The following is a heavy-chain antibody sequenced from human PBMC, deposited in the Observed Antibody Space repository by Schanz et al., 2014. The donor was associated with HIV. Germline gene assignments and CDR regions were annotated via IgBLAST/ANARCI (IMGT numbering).Heavy chain of an antibody. CDR2: ISGSGGST. CDR1: GVTFSTYA. V-gene: IGHV3-23*01. CDR3: AKVGSWSEYFQH. D-gene: IGHD2-15*01. J-gene: IGHJ1*01. Sequence: EVQLLESGGGLVQPGGSLRLSCVDSGVTFSTYAMSWVRQSPGKGLEWVSSISGSGGSTYYADSVKGRFTISRDNSKNTLYLQMHSLRAEDTAVYYCAKVGSWSEYFQHWGQGTLVIVSS.